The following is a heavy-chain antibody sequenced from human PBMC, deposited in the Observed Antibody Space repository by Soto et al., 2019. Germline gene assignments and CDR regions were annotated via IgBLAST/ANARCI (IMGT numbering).Heavy chain of an antibody. CDR2: MYHSGST. V-gene: IGHV4-30-2*01. J-gene: IGHJ4*02. CDR1: GGSISSGGYS. Sequence: SETLSLTCAVSGGSISSGGYSWSWIRQPPGKGLEWIGYMYHSGSTYYNPSLKSRVTISIDRSKNQFSLKLSSVTAADTAVYYCASVKDYWGQGILVPVSS. CDR3: ASVKDY.